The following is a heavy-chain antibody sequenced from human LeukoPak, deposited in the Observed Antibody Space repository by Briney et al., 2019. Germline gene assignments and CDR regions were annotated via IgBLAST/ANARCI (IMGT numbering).Heavy chain of an antibody. Sequence: GGSLRLSCAASGFTFSDYYMSWIRQAPGKGLEWVSYISSNSSYTNYADSVKGRFTISRDNAKNSLYLQMNSLRAEDTAVYYCARDLANYDILTGYRRGFDYWGQGTLVTVSS. CDR1: GFTFSDYY. V-gene: IGHV3-11*05. CDR2: ISSNSSYT. J-gene: IGHJ4*02. D-gene: IGHD3-9*01. CDR3: ARDLANYDILTGYRRGFDY.